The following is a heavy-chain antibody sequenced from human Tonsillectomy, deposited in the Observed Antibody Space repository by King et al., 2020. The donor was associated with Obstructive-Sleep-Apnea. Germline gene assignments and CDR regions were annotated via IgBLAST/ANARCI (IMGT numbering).Heavy chain of an antibody. V-gene: IGHV1-8*01. CDR1: GYTFSSYD. J-gene: IGHJ3*01. D-gene: IGHD2-21*01. CDR3: ARGRIYTFDV. CDR2: MNPHSGNT. Sequence: QLVQSGAEVKKPGASVTVSCKASGYTFSSYDISWVRQATGQGLEWMGWMNPHSGNTGYAQKFQGRVTLTRNTSTSTAYMELSSLSSEDTAVYYCARGRIYTFDVWGQGTLVTVSS.